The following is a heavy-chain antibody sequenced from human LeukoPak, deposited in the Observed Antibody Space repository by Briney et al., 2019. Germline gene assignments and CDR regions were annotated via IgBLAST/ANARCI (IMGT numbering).Heavy chain of an antibody. CDR1: GGTFSSYA. D-gene: IGHD4-23*01. J-gene: IGHJ4*03. Sequence: SVKVSCKASGGTFSSYAISWVRQAPGQGLEWMGGIIPIFGTANYAQKFQGRVTITADESTNTAYMELSSLRSEDTAVYYCARANVGGNDGYFDYWCQGTLVTVSS. V-gene: IGHV1-69*13. CDR3: ARANVGGNDGYFDY. CDR2: IIPIFGTA.